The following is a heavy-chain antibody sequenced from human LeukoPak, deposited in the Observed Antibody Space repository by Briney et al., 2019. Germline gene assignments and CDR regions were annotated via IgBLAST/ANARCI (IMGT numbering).Heavy chain of an antibody. V-gene: IGHV3-15*01. CDR3: ATDKGARDF. D-gene: IGHD4/OR15-4a*01. Sequence: PGRSLRLSCAASGFTFSSYAMHWVRQAPGKGLEWVGRIKTKTDGGTADYAAPVKGRFTISRDDSKTTLYLQMNSLKTEDTAVYFCATDKGARDFWGQGTLVTVSS. CDR1: GFTFSSYA. CDR2: IKTKTDGGTA. J-gene: IGHJ4*02.